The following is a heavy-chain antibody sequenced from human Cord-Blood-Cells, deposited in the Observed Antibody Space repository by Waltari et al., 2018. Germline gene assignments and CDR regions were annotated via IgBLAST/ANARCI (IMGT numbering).Heavy chain of an antibody. Sequence: EVQLVESGGGLVQPGGSLRLSCAASGFTFSGYAISWVRPAPGKGLEWVSAISGSGGSTYYADSVKGRFTISRDNSKNTLYLQMNSLRAEDTAVYYCAKDTDIVVVVAAIPVGGMDVWGQGTTVTVSS. CDR2: ISGSGGST. D-gene: IGHD2-15*01. V-gene: IGHV3-23*04. CDR1: GFTFSGYA. J-gene: IGHJ6*02. CDR3: AKDTDIVVVVAAIPVGGMDV.